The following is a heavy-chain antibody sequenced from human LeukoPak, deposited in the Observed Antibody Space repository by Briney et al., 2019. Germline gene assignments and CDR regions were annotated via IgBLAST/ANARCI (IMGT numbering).Heavy chain of an antibody. D-gene: IGHD3-3*01. J-gene: IGHJ3*01. Sequence: PSETLSLTCTVSGGSISRYYWSWIRQPPGKGLEWIGYIYYRGSTNQNPSLKSRVTISVDTSKNQFSLKLNSVTAADTAVYYCARITDRTIFGEIMHGFDVWGQGTPVTVSS. CDR3: ARITDRTIFGEIMHGFDV. CDR1: GGSISRYY. V-gene: IGHV4-59*08. CDR2: IYYRGST.